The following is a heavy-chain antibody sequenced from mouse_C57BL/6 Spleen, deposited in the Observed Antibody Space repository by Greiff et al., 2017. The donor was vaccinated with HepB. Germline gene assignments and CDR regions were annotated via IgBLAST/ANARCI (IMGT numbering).Heavy chain of an antibody. CDR2: ISYDGSN. J-gene: IGHJ4*01. Sequence: EVQRVESGPGLVKPSQSLSLTCSVTGYSITSGYYWNWIRQFPGNKLEWMGYISYDGSNNYNPSLKNRISITRDTSMNQFFLKLNSVTTEDTATYYCARGGNYWGQGTSVTVSS. CDR3: ARGGNY. CDR1: GYSITSGYY. V-gene: IGHV3-6*01.